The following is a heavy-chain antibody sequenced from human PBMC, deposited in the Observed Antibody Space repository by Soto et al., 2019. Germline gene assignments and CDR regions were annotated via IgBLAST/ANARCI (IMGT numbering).Heavy chain of an antibody. CDR1: GGSISSYY. CDR3: ARHQYYDYIWGSYRGYYYYYYMDV. J-gene: IGHJ6*03. V-gene: IGHV4-59*08. CDR2: IYYSGST. D-gene: IGHD3-16*02. Sequence: PSETLSLTCTVSGGSISSYYWSWIRQPPGKGLEWIGYIYYSGSTNYNPSLKSRVTISVDTSKNQFSLKLSSVTAADTAVYYCARHQYYDYIWGSYRGYYYYYYMDVWGKGTTVTVS.